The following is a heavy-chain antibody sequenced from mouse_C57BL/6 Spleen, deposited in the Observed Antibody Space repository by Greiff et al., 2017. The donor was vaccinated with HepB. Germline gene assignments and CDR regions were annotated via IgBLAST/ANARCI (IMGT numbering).Heavy chain of an antibody. CDR3: ARGVLRYPAWFAY. CDR1: GYTFTSYW. D-gene: IGHD1-1*01. V-gene: IGHV1-69*01. Sequence: QVQLKQPGAELVMPGASVKLSCKASGYTFTSYWMHWVKQRPGQGLEWIGEIDPSDSYTNYNQKFKGKSTLTVDKSSSTAYMQLSSLTSEDSAVYYCARGVLRYPAWFAYWGQGTLVTVSA. J-gene: IGHJ3*01. CDR2: IDPSDSYT.